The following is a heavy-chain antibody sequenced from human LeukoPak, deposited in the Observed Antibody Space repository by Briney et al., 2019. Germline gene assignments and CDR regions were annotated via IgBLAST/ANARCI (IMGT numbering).Heavy chain of an antibody. J-gene: IGHJ4*02. D-gene: IGHD3-22*01. CDR2: IYSGGST. CDR3: ARDDSSGYSED. V-gene: IGHV3-66*01. Sequence: PGGSLRLSCAASGFTASSNYMTWVRQAPGKGLEWVSVIYSGGSTYYADSVKGRFTISRDNSKNTLYLQMNSLRAEDTAVYYCARDDSSGYSEDWGQGTLVTVSS. CDR1: GFTASSNY.